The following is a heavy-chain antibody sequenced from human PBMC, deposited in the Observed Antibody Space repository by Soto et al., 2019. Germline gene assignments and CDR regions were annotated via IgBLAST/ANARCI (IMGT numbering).Heavy chain of an antibody. J-gene: IGHJ6*02. CDR3: ARDLSGGNYYYHGLAV. CDR2: ITSNSVYV. CDR1: GFTFSDFD. V-gene: IGHV3-21*01. D-gene: IGHD1-26*01. Sequence: EVQLVESGGGLVKPGGSLRLSCAVSGFTFSDFDMSWVRQAPGKGLEWVSSITSNSVYVYYADSLTGRFTISRDNAKSSLYLHMNSLRADDTAVYYCARDLSGGNYYYHGLAVWGQGTTVTVYS.